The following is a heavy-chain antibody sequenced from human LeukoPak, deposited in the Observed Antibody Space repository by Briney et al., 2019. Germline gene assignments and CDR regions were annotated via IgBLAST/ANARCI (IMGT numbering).Heavy chain of an antibody. CDR3: ARQQWLLLIWMGSFDC. V-gene: IGHV3-30-3*01. J-gene: IGHJ5*01. Sequence: PGRSLRLSCAASGFRFSDHAMHWVRQAPGKGLEWVAVISYDGSNKYYADSVKGRFTISRDNSKNTLYLRMNSLRTEDTAVYYCARQQWLLLIWMGSFDCWGQGALVTVSS. CDR2: ISYDGSNK. CDR1: GFRFSDHA. D-gene: IGHD6-19*01.